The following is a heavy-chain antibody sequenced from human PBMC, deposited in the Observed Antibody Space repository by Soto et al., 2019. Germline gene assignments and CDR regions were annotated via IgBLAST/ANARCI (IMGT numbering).Heavy chain of an antibody. Sequence: SETLSLTCTVSGGSISSGDYYWSWIRQPPGEGLEWIGYIYYTGSTSYNSSLKSRVIISVDMSKNQFSLNLSSVTAADTAVYYCASGEYDTPFYWGQGTLVTVSS. V-gene: IGHV4-30-4*01. J-gene: IGHJ4*02. CDR3: ASGEYDTPFY. D-gene: IGHD3-22*01. CDR2: IYYTGST. CDR1: GGSISSGDYY.